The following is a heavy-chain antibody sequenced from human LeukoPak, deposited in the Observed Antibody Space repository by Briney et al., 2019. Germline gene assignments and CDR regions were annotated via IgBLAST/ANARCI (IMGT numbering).Heavy chain of an antibody. CDR1: GGTFSSYA. CDR3: AREVPYDTSRYYQPFDY. V-gene: IGHV1-18*01. D-gene: IGHD3-22*01. J-gene: IGHJ4*02. Sequence: GSSVKVSCKASGGTFSSYAITWVRQAPGQGLEWMGWISAYNGNTNYAQKLQGRVTMTTDTSTSTAYMNLRSLRSDDTAVYYCAREVPYDTSRYYQPFDYWGQGTLVTVSS. CDR2: ISAYNGNT.